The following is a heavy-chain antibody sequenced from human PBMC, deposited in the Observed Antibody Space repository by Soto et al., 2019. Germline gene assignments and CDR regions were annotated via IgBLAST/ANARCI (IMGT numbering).Heavy chain of an antibody. CDR2: IYPGDSDT. V-gene: IGHV5-51*01. D-gene: IGHD3-3*01. Sequence: GESLKISWKGSGYSFTSYWIGWVRQMPGKGLEWMGIIYPGDSDTRYSPSFQGQVTISADKSISTAYLQWSSLKASDTAMYYCARLSPPLRFLHSGMDVWGQGTTVNVSS. CDR3: ARLSPPLRFLHSGMDV. J-gene: IGHJ6*02. CDR1: GYSFTSYW.